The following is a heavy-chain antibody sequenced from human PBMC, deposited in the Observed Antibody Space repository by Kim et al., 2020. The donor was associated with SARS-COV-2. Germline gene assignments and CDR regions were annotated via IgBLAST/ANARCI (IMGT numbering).Heavy chain of an antibody. Sequence: SVKVSCKASGGTFSSYAISWVRQAPGQGLEWMGGIIPIFGTANYAQKFQGRVTITADESTSTAYMELSSLRSEDTAVYYCARGTKARHRYSSSWYMYYFDYWGQGTLVTVSS. J-gene: IGHJ4*02. V-gene: IGHV1-69*13. CDR2: IIPIFGTA. D-gene: IGHD6-13*01. CDR1: GGTFSSYA. CDR3: ARGTKARHRYSSSWYMYYFDY.